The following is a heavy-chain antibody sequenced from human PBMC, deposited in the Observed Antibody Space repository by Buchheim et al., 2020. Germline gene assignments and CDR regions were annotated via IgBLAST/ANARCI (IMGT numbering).Heavy chain of an antibody. V-gene: IGHV3-74*01. CDR3: ARDGGRYHFDY. CDR1: GFTFSNYW. D-gene: IGHD1-26*01. Sequence: EVQLVESGGGLVQPGGSLRLSCAASGFTFSNYWMHWVRQVPGKGLVWVSRINSDGSSTSYADSVKVRFTISRANAQNTVYLQMNSLRGDDTAVYYCARDGGRYHFDYWGQGTL. J-gene: IGHJ4*01. CDR2: INSDGSST.